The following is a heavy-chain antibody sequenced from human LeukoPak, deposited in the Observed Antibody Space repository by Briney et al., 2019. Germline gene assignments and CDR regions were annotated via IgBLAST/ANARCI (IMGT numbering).Heavy chain of an antibody. J-gene: IGHJ6*02. CDR1: GYTFTGYY. V-gene: IGHV1-2*02. D-gene: IGHD2-2*01. CDR2: INPNSGGT. CDR3: ARDSYCSSTSCYYYYGMGV. Sequence: ASGKVSCKASGYTFTGYYMHWVRQAPGEGLEWMGWINPNSGGTNYGQKFQGRVTMTRDTSISRAYMELSRLRSDDTAVYYCARDSYCSSTSCYYYYGMGVWGQGTTVTVSS.